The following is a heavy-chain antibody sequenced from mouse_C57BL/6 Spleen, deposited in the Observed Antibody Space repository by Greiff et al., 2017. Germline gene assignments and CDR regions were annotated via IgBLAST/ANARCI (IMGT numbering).Heavy chain of an antibody. D-gene: IGHD1-1*01. Sequence: DVHLVESGGGLVKPGGSLKLSCAASGFTFSSYAMSWVRQTPEKRLEWVATISDGGSYTYYPDNVKGRFTISRDNAKNNLYLQMSHLKSEDTAMYYCAREGYYGSSYYFDYWGQGTTRTVAS. CDR2: ISDGGSYT. V-gene: IGHV5-4*01. J-gene: IGHJ2*01. CDR3: AREGYYGSSYYFDY. CDR1: GFTFSSYA.